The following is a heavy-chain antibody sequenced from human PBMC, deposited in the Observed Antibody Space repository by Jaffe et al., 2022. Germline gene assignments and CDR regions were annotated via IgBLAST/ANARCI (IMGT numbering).Heavy chain of an antibody. CDR2: IYYSGST. Sequence: QVQLQESGPGLVKPSETLSLTCTVSGGSISSYYWSWIRQPPGKGLEWIGYIYYSGSTNYNPSLKSRVTISVDTSKNQFSLKLSSVTAADTAVYYCAREGHDSSGYYGYYFDYWGQGTLVTVSS. D-gene: IGHD3-22*01. V-gene: IGHV4-59*01. CDR1: GGSISSYY. CDR3: AREGHDSSGYYGYYFDY. J-gene: IGHJ4*02.